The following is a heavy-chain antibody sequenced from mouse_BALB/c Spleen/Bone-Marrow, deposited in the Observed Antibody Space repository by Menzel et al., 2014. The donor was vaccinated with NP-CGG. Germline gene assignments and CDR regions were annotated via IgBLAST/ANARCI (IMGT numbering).Heavy chain of an antibody. CDR1: GYTFTDYE. CDR2: IDPETGGT. J-gene: IGHJ2*01. Sequence: QVQLQQSGAELVRPGASVTLSCKASGYTFTDYEMHWVKQTPVHGLEWIGAIDPETGGTAYNQKFKGKATLTADKSSSTAYMELRSLTSEDSAVYYCTGWGLITTAPFDYWGQGTTLTVSS. V-gene: IGHV1-15*01. CDR3: TGWGLITTAPFDY. D-gene: IGHD1-2*01.